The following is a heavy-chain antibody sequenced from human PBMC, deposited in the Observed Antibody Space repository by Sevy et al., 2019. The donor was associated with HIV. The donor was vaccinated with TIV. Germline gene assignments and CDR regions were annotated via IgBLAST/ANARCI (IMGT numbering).Heavy chain of an antibody. Sequence: GGSLRLSCIGSGFSFSYYGIHWVRQSPGNGLDWVALISHDGLNEYYADSVKGRFTISRDNSKNTVYLEMNSLRNEDTAIYFCANAYSGSYSHSYLYALDVLGQGTAVTVSS. CDR1: GFSFSYYG. V-gene: IGHV3-30*18. D-gene: IGHD1-26*01. CDR2: ISHDGLNE. CDR3: ANAYSGSYSHSYLYALDV. J-gene: IGHJ6*02.